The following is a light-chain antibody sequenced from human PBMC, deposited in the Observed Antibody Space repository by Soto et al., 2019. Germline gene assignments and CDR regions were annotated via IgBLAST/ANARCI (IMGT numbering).Light chain of an antibody. CDR2: DAS. CDR3: QQRSSWPVT. Sequence: EIVLTQSPATLSLSPGERATLSCRASQSVNRFLAWYQQKPGQAPRLLIYDASNRATGIPARFSGSGSETDFTLTISSLEPEDFAVYYCQQRSSWPVTFGQGTRLEIK. V-gene: IGKV3-11*01. J-gene: IGKJ5*01. CDR1: QSVNRF.